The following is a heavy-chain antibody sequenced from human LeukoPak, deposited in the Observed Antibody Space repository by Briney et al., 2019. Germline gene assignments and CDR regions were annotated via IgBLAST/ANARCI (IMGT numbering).Heavy chain of an antibody. V-gene: IGHV4-61*02. Sequence: SETLSLTCTVSGGSISSDTYYWSWIRQPAGKGLEWIGRIYTSGSTTYNSSLRSRLTISLDTSKNQVSLELTPVTAADTAVYYCAGTRRYCSGGSCYNWFDPWGQGTLVTVSS. CDR1: GGSISSDTYY. J-gene: IGHJ5*02. D-gene: IGHD2-15*01. CDR3: AGTRRYCSGGSCYNWFDP. CDR2: IYTSGST.